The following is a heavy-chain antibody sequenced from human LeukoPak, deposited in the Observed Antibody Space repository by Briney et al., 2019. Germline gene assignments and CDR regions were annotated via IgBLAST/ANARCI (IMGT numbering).Heavy chain of an antibody. J-gene: IGHJ4*02. Sequence: SVKVSCKASGGTFSSYAISWVRQAPGQGLEWIGGIIPIFCTANYALQFLGQVTITTDECQIQASVQLSSLRSDDTAVDHCARVDDSSGYYLFDYWGQGTLVTVSS. CDR1: GGTFSSYA. CDR3: ARVDDSSGYYLFDY. V-gene: IGHV1-69*05. D-gene: IGHD3-22*01. CDR2: IIPIFCTA.